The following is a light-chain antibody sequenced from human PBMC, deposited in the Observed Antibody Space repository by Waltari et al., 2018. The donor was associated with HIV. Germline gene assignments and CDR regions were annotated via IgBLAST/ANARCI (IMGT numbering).Light chain of an antibody. J-gene: IGKJ2*01. Sequence: DFVMTQSPLSLPVTPGEPASVSCRSSQSLFYSFDGNTYLDWYLQKPGQSPQLLIYTLSSRAPGVPDRFSGSGSGTEFTLTISSLQSEDFAVYSCQQYNNWPPMYTFGQGTKLEIK. CDR2: TLS. CDR3: QQYNNWPPMYT. CDR1: QSLFYSFDGNTY. V-gene: IGKV2-40*01.